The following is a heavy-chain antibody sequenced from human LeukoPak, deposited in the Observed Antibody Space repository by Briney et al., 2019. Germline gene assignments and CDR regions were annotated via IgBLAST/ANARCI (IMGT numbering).Heavy chain of an antibody. CDR3: ARAYSSTWYDSPLDY. CDR1: GLTVSSEH. Sequence: PGGSLRLSCVASGLTVSSEHMSWVRQAPGKGLEWVSTIHISTNTYYADSVKGRFTISRENAKNSFYLQMNSLRAGDTAVYYCARAYSSTWYDSPLDYWGQGTLVTVSS. D-gene: IGHD6-13*01. V-gene: IGHV3-66*01. CDR2: IHISTNT. J-gene: IGHJ4*02.